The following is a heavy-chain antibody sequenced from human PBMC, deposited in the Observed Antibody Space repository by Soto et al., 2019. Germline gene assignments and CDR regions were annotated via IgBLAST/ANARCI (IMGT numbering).Heavy chain of an antibody. V-gene: IGHV4-59*08. CDR1: GGSISSYY. D-gene: IGHD6-13*01. J-gene: IGHJ5*02. CDR2: IYYSGST. Sequence: TSETLSLTCTVSGGSISSYYWSWIRQPPGKGLEWIGYIYYSGSTNYNPSLKSRVTISVDTSKNQFSLKLSSVTAADTAVYYCARHRYSSSWYDVYWFDPWGQGTLVTVSS. CDR3: ARHRYSSSWYDVYWFDP.